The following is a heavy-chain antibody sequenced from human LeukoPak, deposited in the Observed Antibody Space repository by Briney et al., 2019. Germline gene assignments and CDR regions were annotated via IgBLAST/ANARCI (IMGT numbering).Heavy chain of an antibody. CDR3: ASLGSYCGGDCYSRWFDP. CDR2: IKSDGST. CDR1: GFTFSSYW. D-gene: IGHD2-21*02. Sequence: GGSLRLSCAASGFTFSSYWMHWVRQTPGKGLVWVSRIKSDGSTIYADSVKGRFTISRDNAKNTLYLQMNSLRAEDTAVYYCASLGSYCGGDCYSRWFDPWGQGTLVTVSS. V-gene: IGHV3-74*01. J-gene: IGHJ5*02.